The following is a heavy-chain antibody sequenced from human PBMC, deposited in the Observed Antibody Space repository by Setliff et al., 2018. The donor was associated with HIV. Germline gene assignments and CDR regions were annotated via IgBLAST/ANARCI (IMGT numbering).Heavy chain of an antibody. CDR3: ARVRLDGSARNDAFDS. CDR1: GGSISSYY. J-gene: IGHJ3*02. D-gene: IGHD3-10*01. V-gene: IGHV4-59*08. Sequence: SETLSLTCTVSGGSISSYYWSWIRQPPGKGLEWIGYIYYSGSTNYNPSLKSRVTISVDTSKNQFSLKLSSVTAADTAVYYCARVRLDGSARNDAFDSWGQGTMVTVSS. CDR2: IYYSGST.